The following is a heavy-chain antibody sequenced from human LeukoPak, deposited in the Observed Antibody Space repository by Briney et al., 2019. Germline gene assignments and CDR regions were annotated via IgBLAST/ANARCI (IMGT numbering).Heavy chain of an antibody. CDR3: ARDQAAAGPFYYYMDV. D-gene: IGHD6-13*01. V-gene: IGHV1-2*02. CDR1: GYTFTGYY. J-gene: IGHJ6*03. CDR2: INPNSGGT. Sequence: VASVKVSCKASGYTFTGYYMHWVRQAPGQGLEWMGWINPNSGGTNYAQKFQGRVTMTRDTSISTAYMELSRLRSDDTAVYYCARDQAAAGPFYYYMDVWGKGTTVTVSS.